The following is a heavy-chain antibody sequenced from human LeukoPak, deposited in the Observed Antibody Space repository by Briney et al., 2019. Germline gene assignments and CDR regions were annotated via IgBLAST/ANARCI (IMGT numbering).Heavy chain of an antibody. CDR1: GFTYNYYS. J-gene: IGHJ6*03. CDR3: ARDREEDYYMDV. V-gene: IGHV3-21*01. CDR2: ISSSSRYI. Sequence: GGSLRLSCAASGFTYNYYSMNWLRQAPGKELEWVSSISSSSRYIYYADSVKGRFTISSDNAKNSLFLQMSSLRAEDTAIYYCARDREEDYYMDVWGKGATVTVSS.